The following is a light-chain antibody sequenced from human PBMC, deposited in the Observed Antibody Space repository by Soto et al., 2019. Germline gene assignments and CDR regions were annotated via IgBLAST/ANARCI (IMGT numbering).Light chain of an antibody. CDR3: SSYTSSSTHV. Sequence: QSLLTQPASVSGSPGQSLAISCTGTSSEVGGYDYVSWYQQLPGKAPKLMIYDVNNRPSGVSNRFSGSKSGNTASLTISRLPAEDEADYYCSSYTSSSTHVFGTGTKVTLL. CDR2: DVN. CDR1: SSEVGGYDY. J-gene: IGLJ1*01. V-gene: IGLV2-14*03.